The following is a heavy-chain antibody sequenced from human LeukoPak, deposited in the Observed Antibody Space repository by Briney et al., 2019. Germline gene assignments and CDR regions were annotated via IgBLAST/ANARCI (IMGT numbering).Heavy chain of an antibody. CDR1: GYTFTSYG. J-gene: IGHJ4*02. Sequence: ASVKVSCKASGYTFTSYGISWVRQARGQGGEGMGGISAYNGNTNYAQKLQGRVTMTTDTSTSTAYMELRSLRSDDTAVYYCAGDPGYYYDSSGYYVYWGQGTLVTVSS. V-gene: IGHV1-18*01. CDR2: ISAYNGNT. D-gene: IGHD3-22*01. CDR3: AGDPGYYYDSSGYYVY.